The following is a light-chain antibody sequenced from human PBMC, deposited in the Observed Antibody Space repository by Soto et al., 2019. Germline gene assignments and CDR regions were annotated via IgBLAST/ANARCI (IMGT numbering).Light chain of an antibody. V-gene: IGKV1-12*01. CDR3: QQTSAFART. J-gene: IGKJ4*01. CDR1: RDISNS. CDR2: GAS. Sequence: DIQMTQSPSSVSASVGDRLTITCRASRDISNSLAWYQQTPGKAPKLLLRGASSLHRGVPSRFSGGGAGTEFTLTISSLQPEDFATYYCQQTSAFARTFGRGTKVDVK.